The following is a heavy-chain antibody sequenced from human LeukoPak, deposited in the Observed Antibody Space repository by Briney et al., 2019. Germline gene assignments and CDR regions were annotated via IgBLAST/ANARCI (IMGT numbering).Heavy chain of an antibody. Sequence: PGGSLRLSCAASGFTFSSYAMSWVRQAPGKGLEWVSGISGSGDNTYYADSVKGRFTISRDNSKNTLYVQVNSLGTEDTAAYYCAKADGSWTYDPWGQGTLVTVSS. CDR1: GFTFSSYA. V-gene: IGHV3-23*01. J-gene: IGHJ5*02. CDR3: AKADGSWTYDP. CDR2: ISGSGDNT. D-gene: IGHD5-24*01.